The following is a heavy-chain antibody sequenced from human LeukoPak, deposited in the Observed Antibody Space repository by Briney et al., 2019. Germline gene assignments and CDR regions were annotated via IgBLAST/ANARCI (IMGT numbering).Heavy chain of an antibody. CDR1: GFTFSSYG. V-gene: IGHV3-30*02. CDR2: IRDDGSNK. D-gene: IGHD5-18*01. J-gene: IGHJ4*02. Sequence: GGSLRLSCAASGFTFSSYGMHWVRQAPGKGLEWVAFIRDDGSNKYYADSVKGRFTISRDNFKNTLYLQMNSLRAEDTAVYYCAKVTHPYSYGYSDYWGQGTLVTVSS. CDR3: AKVTHPYSYGYSDY.